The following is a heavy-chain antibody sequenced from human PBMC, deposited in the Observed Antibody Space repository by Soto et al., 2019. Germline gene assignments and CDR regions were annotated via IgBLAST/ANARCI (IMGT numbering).Heavy chain of an antibody. CDR3: ARDSANSGYVYREWMDV. V-gene: IGHV1-2*02. CDR2: INPNSGGT. Sequence: ASVKVSCKASGYTFTGYYMHWVRQAPGQGLEWMGWINPNSGGTNYAQKFQGRVTMTRDTSISTAYMELSRLRSDDTAVYYCARDSANSGYVYREWMDVWGQGTTVPVFS. CDR1: GYTFTGYY. D-gene: IGHD5-12*01. J-gene: IGHJ6*02.